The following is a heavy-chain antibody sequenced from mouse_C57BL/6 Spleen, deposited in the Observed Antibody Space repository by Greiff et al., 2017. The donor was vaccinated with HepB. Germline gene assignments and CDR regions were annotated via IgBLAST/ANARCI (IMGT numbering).Heavy chain of an antibody. Sequence: QVQLQQPGAELVRPGSSVKLSCKASGYTFTSYWMDWVKQRPGQGLEWIGNIYPSDSETHYNQKFKDKATLTVDKSSSTAYMQLSSLTSEDSAVYYCARWGTGNGFAYWGQGTLVTVSA. CDR3: ARWGTGNGFAY. CDR2: IYPSDSET. V-gene: IGHV1-61*01. D-gene: IGHD4-1*01. J-gene: IGHJ3*01. CDR1: GYTFTSYW.